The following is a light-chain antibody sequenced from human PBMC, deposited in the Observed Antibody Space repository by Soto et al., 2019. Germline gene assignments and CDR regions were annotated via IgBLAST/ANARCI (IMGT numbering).Light chain of an antibody. CDR3: RQFRSSLYT. J-gene: IGKJ2*01. CDR1: QSVSSSY. CDR2: DAS. V-gene: IGKV3-20*01. Sequence: EIVLTQSPGTLSLSPGERATLSCRASQSVSSSYLAWYQQKPGQAPSLLIYDASSRATGIPDRFSGSGSGTDYTLTISRLEPEDFAVYYCRQFRSSLYTFGQGTKLEIK.